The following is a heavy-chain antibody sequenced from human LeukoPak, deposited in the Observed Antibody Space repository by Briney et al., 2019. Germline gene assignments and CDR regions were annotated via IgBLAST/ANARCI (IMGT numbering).Heavy chain of an antibody. CDR2: IYYSGST. D-gene: IGHD6-19*01. V-gene: IGHV4-59*08. CDR1: GGSISSYY. Sequence: PSETLSLTCTVSGGSISSYYWSWIRQPPGKGLEWIGYIYYSGSTNYNPSLKSRVTMSVDTSKNQFSLKLISVTAADTAVYYCARGYYSSGWSDYWGQGTLVTVSS. CDR3: ARGYYSSGWSDY. J-gene: IGHJ4*02.